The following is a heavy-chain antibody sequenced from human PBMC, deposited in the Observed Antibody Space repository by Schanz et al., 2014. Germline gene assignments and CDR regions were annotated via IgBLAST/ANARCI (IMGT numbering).Heavy chain of an antibody. CDR1: GLIFSNYV. Sequence: EVQLLESGGGLVQPGGSLKLSCAASGLIFSNYVMSWVRQAPGKGLEWVSTIGTSGGTNYAESVKGRFTISRDNSKNTLYLQMNSRRAEDTAVYYCARVDSSGYFFDNWGQGTRVTVSS. V-gene: IGHV3-23*01. CDR3: ARVDSSGYFFDN. D-gene: IGHD3-22*01. J-gene: IGHJ4*02. CDR2: IGTSGGT.